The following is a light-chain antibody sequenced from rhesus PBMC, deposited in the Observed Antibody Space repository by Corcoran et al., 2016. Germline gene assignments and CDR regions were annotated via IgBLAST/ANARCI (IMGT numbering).Light chain of an antibody. CDR1: QSLLSSNGYNY. J-gene: IGKJ1*01. V-gene: IGKV2-60*01. Sequence: DIVMTQTPLSPPVTLGEPASISCRSSQSLLSSNGYNYLNWYLQKPGQSPQLLIYYGSNRASGVPDRVSGSVSGTDFTLKISRVEAEDVGVYYCIQTLQTPPWTFGQGTKVEIK. CDR2: YGS. CDR3: IQTLQTPPWT.